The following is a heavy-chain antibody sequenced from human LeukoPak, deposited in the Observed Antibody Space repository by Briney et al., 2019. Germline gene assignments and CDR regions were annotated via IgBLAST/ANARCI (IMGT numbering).Heavy chain of an antibody. CDR2: ISAYNGNT. D-gene: IGHD3-9*01. J-gene: IGHJ5*02. V-gene: IGHV1-18*01. CDR1: GYTFSSYG. CDR3: AAELDDDIMTGYSQP. Sequence: VASVKVSCKASGYTFSSYGLSWVRQAPGQGLEWMGWISAYNGNTNYARKVRGRVTLTTDTSTSTAYMELRSLRSDDTAVYYCAAELDDDIMTGYSQPWGQGTLVTVSS.